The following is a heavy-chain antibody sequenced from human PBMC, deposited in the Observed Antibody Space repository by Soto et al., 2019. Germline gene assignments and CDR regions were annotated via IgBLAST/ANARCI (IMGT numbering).Heavy chain of an antibody. J-gene: IGHJ5*02. CDR3: ARDRPHAWLDP. CDR1: GYTLRDYY. Sequence: QVQLVQSGADVKEPGASVKLSCKASGYTLRDYYIQWVRQAPGQGLEWVAMINPDDGGTRYAQRFQGGXTXTXXTSTSTVYMEMSNLRSEDTALYYCARDRPHAWLDPWGQGTLVTVSS. CDR2: INPDDGGT. V-gene: IGHV1-46*01.